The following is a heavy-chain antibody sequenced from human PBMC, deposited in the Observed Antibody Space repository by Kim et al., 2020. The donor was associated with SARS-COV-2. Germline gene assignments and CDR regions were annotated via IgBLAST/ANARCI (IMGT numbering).Heavy chain of an antibody. J-gene: IGHJ6*02. V-gene: IGHV5-10-1*01. Sequence: SPSFQGHVTMSADKSISTAYLQWSSLKASDTAMYYCARLQSPYYYYYGMDVWGQGTTVTVSS. CDR3: ARLQSPYYYYYGMDV.